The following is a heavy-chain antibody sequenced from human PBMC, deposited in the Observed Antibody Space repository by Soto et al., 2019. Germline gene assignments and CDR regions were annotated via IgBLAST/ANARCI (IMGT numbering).Heavy chain of an antibody. CDR3: ARQGAPGDY. CDR1: GLSFNTYN. D-gene: IGHD1-26*01. J-gene: IGHJ4*02. Sequence: GGSLRLSCAASGLSFNTYNMNWVRQAPGKGLEWVSSISSTSNYTSHAGSVKSRFTISRDNAKLSLNLQMNTLRVEYTSVYNCARQGAPGDYWGQGTLVTVSS. CDR2: ISSTSNYT. V-gene: IGHV3-21*01.